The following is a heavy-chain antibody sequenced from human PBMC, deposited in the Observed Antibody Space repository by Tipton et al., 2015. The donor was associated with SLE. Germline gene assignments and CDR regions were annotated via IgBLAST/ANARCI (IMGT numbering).Heavy chain of an antibody. V-gene: IGHV4-34*01. CDR2: INHSGRT. D-gene: IGHD4-23*01. CDR3: ARHGGYYFDY. J-gene: IGHJ4*02. CDR1: GGSVSGHY. Sequence: LRLSCAVYGGSVSGHYWSWIRQPPGKGLEWIGEINHSGRTNYNPSLKSRVTISVDTSKNQFSLKLSSVSAADTAVYYCARHGGYYFDYWGQGTLVTVSS.